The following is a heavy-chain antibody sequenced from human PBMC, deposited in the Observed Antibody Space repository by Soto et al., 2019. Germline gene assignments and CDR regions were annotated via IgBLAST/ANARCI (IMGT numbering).Heavy chain of an antibody. CDR1: GGSISSGGYS. J-gene: IGHJ4*02. CDR2: IYHSGST. CDR3: ASAGGLGAVAADY. V-gene: IGHV4-30-2*01. Sequence: QLQLQESGSGLVKPSQTLSLTCTVSGGSISSGGYSWSWIRQPPGKGLEWIGYIYHSGSTYYNPSRRSRVTLSVDSSKNQFSLRLSSVTAADTAVYYCASAGGLGAVAADYWGQGTLVTVSS. D-gene: IGHD6-19*01.